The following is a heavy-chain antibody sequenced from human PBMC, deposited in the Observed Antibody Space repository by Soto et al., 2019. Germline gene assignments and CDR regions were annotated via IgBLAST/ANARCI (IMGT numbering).Heavy chain of an antibody. D-gene: IGHD1-1*01. Sequence: VQLVESGGGLVQPGGSLRLSCAASGFTFSSHWMTWVRQAPGKGLEWVANINEDGSEKYYMDSVNGRFTISRDNAKNSLYLQMNSLRAEDTAVFYCARGDNPEYWGQGTLVTVSS. J-gene: IGHJ4*02. CDR3: ARGDNPEY. V-gene: IGHV3-7*01. CDR1: GFTFSSHW. CDR2: INEDGSEK.